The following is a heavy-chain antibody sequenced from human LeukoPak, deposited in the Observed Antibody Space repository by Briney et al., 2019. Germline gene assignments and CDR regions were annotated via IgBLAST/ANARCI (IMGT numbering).Heavy chain of an antibody. Sequence: SETLSLTCTVSGGSISNYYWSWIRQPPGKGLEWIGFIYYSGSTNCNPFLKSRVTISVDTSKNQFSLKLTSVTAADTAVYYCARHGRGYYNFDYWGQGTLVTVSS. D-gene: IGHD5-18*01. V-gene: IGHV4-59*01. J-gene: IGHJ4*02. CDR1: GGSISNYY. CDR3: ARHGRGYYNFDY. CDR2: IYYSGST.